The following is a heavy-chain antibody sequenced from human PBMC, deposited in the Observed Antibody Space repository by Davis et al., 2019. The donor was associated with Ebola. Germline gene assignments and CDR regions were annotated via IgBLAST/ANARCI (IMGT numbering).Heavy chain of an antibody. CDR3: AKYIVGTTRSFDY. Sequence: GGSLRLSCAASGFTFSSYSMNWVRQAPGKGLEWVSSISSSSSYIYYADSVKGRFTISRDNSKNTLYLQMNNLRDDDTAIYYCAKYIVGTTRSFDYWGQGTLVTVSS. D-gene: IGHD1-26*01. CDR2: ISSSSSYI. V-gene: IGHV3-21*04. J-gene: IGHJ4*02. CDR1: GFTFSSYS.